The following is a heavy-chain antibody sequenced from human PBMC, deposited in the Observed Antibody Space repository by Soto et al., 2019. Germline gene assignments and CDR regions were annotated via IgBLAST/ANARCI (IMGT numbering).Heavy chain of an antibody. J-gene: IGHJ6*02. Sequence: QVQLVQSGAEVKKPGSSVKVSCKASGGTFSSYAISWVRQAPGQGLEWMGGVNPIFETANYAQKFQGRVTITADESTNTAYMELSSLRSEDTAVYYCTRGITLIRGVIPPGYYYGMDVWGQGTTVAVSS. D-gene: IGHD3-10*01. CDR1: GGTFSSYA. V-gene: IGHV1-69*01. CDR3: TRGITLIRGVIPPGYYYGMDV. CDR2: VNPIFETA.